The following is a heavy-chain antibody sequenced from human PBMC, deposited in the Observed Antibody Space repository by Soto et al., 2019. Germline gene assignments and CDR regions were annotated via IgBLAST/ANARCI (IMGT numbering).Heavy chain of an antibody. D-gene: IGHD3-16*02. CDR2: IIDSGGST. J-gene: IGHJ1*01. Sequence: GGSLRLSCAASGFTFSSCAMGWVRQAPGKGLEWVSDIIDSGGSTYYADSVKGRFTISRDNSKSTLYLQMNSLRAEDTALYYCAKRRLNTITSLSDWWGQGVHVTVSS. CDR3: AKRRLNTITSLSDW. CDR1: GFTFSSCA. V-gene: IGHV3-23*01.